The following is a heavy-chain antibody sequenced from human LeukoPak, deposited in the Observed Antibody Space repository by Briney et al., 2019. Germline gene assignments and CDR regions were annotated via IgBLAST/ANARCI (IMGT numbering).Heavy chain of an antibody. CDR2: IYYSGST. Sequence: PSETLSLTCTVSGGSISSSSYYWGWIRPPPGKGLEWIGSIYYSGSTYYNPSLKSRVTISVDTSKNQFSLKLSSVTAADTAVYYCARHNGLRYPDDYWGQGTLVTVSS. CDR1: GGSISSSSYY. CDR3: ARHNGLRYPDDY. V-gene: IGHV4-39*01. J-gene: IGHJ4*02. D-gene: IGHD2-8*01.